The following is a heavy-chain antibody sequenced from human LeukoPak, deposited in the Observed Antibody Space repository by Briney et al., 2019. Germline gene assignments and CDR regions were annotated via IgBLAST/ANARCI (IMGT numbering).Heavy chain of an antibody. D-gene: IGHD3-3*01. Sequence: SETLSLTCTVAGGSISSYYWSWIRQPAGKGLEWIGRIYTSGSTNYNPSLKSRVTMSVDTSKNQFSLTLSSVTAADTAVYYCARDFADDFWTMYNWFDPWGQGTLVTVSS. CDR2: IYTSGST. V-gene: IGHV4-4*07. CDR1: GGSISSYY. CDR3: ARDFADDFWTMYNWFDP. J-gene: IGHJ5*02.